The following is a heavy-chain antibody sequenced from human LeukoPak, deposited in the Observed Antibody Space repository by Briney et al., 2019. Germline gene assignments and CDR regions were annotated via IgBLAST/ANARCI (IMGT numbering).Heavy chain of an antibody. J-gene: IGHJ4*02. CDR2: IWYDGSNK. V-gene: IGHV3-30*19. CDR1: GITFSSYG. D-gene: IGHD1-26*01. Sequence: GRSLRLSCTASGITFSSYGMHWVRQAPGKGLEWVAVIWYDGSNKYYADSVKGRFTISRDNSKNTLYLQMNSLRAEDTAVYYCARKYPGSGSYYNYFDYWGQGTLVTVSS. CDR3: ARKYPGSGSYYNYFDY.